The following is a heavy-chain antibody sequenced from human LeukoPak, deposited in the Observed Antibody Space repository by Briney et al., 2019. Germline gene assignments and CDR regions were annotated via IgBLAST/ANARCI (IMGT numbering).Heavy chain of an antibody. J-gene: IGHJ5*02. Sequence: ASVKVSCKASGYTFTGYYMHWVRQAPGQGLEWMGWINPNSGGTNYAQKFQGRVTMTRDTSISTAYMELSRLRSDDTAVYYCAREHGIAAAGTDNWFDPWGQGTLVTVSS. CDR1: GYTFTGYY. CDR3: AREHGIAAAGTDNWFDP. CDR2: INPNSGGT. V-gene: IGHV1-2*02. D-gene: IGHD6-13*01.